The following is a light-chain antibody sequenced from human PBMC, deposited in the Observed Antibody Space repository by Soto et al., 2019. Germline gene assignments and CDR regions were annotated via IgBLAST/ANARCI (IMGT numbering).Light chain of an antibody. CDR1: QSVSSY. Sequence: IELRRSTGTQSLSPGDRATLAFRASQSVSSYLAWYQQKPGQAPRLLIYDASNRATGIPARFSGSGSGTDFTLTIPSLEPEEFAVYYCQHRRNWLAFGGGTKLDIK. CDR2: DAS. CDR3: QHRRNWLA. V-gene: IGKV3-11*01. J-gene: IGKJ4*01.